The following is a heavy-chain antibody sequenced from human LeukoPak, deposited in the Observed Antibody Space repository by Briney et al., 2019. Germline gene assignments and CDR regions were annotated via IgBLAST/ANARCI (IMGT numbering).Heavy chain of an antibody. D-gene: IGHD1-26*01. J-gene: IGHJ4*02. CDR3: ARDPSGSYDY. CDR1: GFTFSGYG. CDR2: IWSDGSNK. Sequence: GRSLRLSCAASGFTFSGYGMHWVRQAPGNGLEWVAVIWSDGSNKYYADSVRGRFTISRDNSKNTLYLQMNSLRAEDTAVYYCARDPSGSYDYWGQGTLVTVSS. V-gene: IGHV3-33*01.